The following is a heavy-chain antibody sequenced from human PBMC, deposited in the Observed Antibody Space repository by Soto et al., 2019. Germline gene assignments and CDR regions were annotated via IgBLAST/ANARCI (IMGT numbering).Heavy chain of an antibody. CDR1: GGSISSSNW. Sequence: QVQLQESGPGLVKPSGTLSLTCAVSGGSISSSNWWSWVRQPPGKGLEGIGEIYHSGSTNYNPSLKSRVTISVDKSKNQFSLKLSSVTAADTAVYYCARIWPYYYDSSGTTPADWGQGTLVTVSS. D-gene: IGHD3-22*01. V-gene: IGHV4-4*02. CDR3: ARIWPYYYDSSGTTPAD. J-gene: IGHJ4*02. CDR2: IYHSGST.